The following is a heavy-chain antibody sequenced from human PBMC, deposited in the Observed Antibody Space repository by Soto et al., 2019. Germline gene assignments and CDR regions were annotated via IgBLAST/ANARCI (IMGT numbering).Heavy chain of an antibody. Sequence: SETLSLTCTVSGGSISSGGYYWSWIRQHPGKALEWVGYIYYGGTSSYNPSLKSRVTISLDTSKNQFSLKLTSVTAADTAVYYCARDKITGLFDYWGQGTLVTVSS. CDR2: IYYGGTS. V-gene: IGHV4-61*08. CDR1: GGSISSGGYY. J-gene: IGHJ4*02. CDR3: ARDKITGLFDY. D-gene: IGHD2-8*02.